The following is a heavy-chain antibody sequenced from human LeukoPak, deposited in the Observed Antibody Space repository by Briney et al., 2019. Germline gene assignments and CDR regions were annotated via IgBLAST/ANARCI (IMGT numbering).Heavy chain of an antibody. CDR2: ISYDGSNK. Sequence: GGSLRLSCAASGFSFNNYGMHWVRQAPGKGLEWVAVISYDGSNKYYADSVKGRFTISRDNSKNTLYLQMNSLRAEDTAVYYCASDPGYRTLEYYFDYWGQGTLVTVSS. V-gene: IGHV3-30*19. CDR1: GFSFNNYG. D-gene: IGHD1-14*01. J-gene: IGHJ4*02. CDR3: ASDPGYRTLEYYFDY.